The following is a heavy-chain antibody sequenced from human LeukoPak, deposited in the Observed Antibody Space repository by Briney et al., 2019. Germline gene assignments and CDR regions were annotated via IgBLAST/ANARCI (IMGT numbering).Heavy chain of an antibody. CDR3: ARALWFGETFPAY. V-gene: IGHV3-48*01. D-gene: IGHD3-10*01. CDR1: GLTIGSYS. CDR2: ISSSSSTI. J-gene: IGHJ4*02. Sequence: GGSLRLSCAASGLTIGSYSMNWVRQAPGKGLQWASYISSSSSTIYYADSVKGRFTISRDNAKNSLYLQMNSLRAEDTAVYYCARALWFGETFPAYWGQGTLVTVSS.